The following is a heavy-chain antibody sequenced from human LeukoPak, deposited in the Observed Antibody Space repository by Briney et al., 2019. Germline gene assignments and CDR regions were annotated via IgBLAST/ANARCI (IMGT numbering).Heavy chain of an antibody. CDR2: IIGGAGST. J-gene: IGHJ4*02. V-gene: IGHV3-23*01. CDR1: GFTFSTYA. CDR3: AHGAMYQLDY. Sequence: PGGSLRLSCAASGFTFSTYAMSWVRQAPGKGLEWVSGIIGGAGSTYYADSVKGRFTISGDNSKNTLFLQMKSLRAEDTAVYYCAHGAMYQLDYWGQRTLVTVSS. D-gene: IGHD2-2*01.